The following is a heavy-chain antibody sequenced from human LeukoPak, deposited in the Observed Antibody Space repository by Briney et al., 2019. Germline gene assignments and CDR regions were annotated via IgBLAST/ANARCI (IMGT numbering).Heavy chain of an antibody. D-gene: IGHD3-9*01. V-gene: IGHV3-53*01. CDR3: ARVSILTGYPFDY. J-gene: IGHJ4*02. CDR1: GFTVSSNY. CDR2: IYSGGST. Sequence: PGRSLRLSCAASGFTVSSNYMSWVRQAPGKGLEWVSVIYSGGSTYYADSVKGRFTISRDNSKNTLYLQMNSLRAEDTAVYYCARVSILTGYPFDYWGQGTLVTVSS.